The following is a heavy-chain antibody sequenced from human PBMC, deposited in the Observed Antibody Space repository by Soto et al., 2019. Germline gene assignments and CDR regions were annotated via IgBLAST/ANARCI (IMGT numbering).Heavy chain of an antibody. CDR3: ARGEYSSSSSYFDY. J-gene: IGHJ4*02. V-gene: IGHV3-21*01. Sequence: GGCLRLSCAASGFTFSSYSMNWVRQAPGKGLEWVSSISSSSSYIYYADSVKGRFTISRDNAKNSLYLQMNSLRAEDTAVYYCARGEYSSSSSYFDYWGQGTLVTVSS. CDR1: GFTFSSYS. D-gene: IGHD6-6*01. CDR2: ISSSSSYI.